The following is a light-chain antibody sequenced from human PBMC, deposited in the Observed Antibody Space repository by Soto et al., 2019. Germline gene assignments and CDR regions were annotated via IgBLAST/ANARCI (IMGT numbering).Light chain of an antibody. CDR3: QSYDSSLSGSHVV. CDR2: GNS. CDR1: SSNIGAGYD. Sequence: QSVLTQPPSVSGAPGQRVTISCTGSSSNIGAGYDVHWYQQLPGTAPKLLIYGNSNRPSGVPDRFSCSKSGTSASLAITGLQAEDEADYYCQSYDSSLSGSHVVFGGGTKLTVL. J-gene: IGLJ2*01. V-gene: IGLV1-40*01.